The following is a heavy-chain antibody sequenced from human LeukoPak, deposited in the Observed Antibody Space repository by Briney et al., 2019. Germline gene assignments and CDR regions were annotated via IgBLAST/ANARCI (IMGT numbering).Heavy chain of an antibody. J-gene: IGHJ5*02. CDR3: ARGPPASYSSSGSNWFDP. CDR2: INPSGGST. D-gene: IGHD6-6*01. CDR1: GYTFTSYY. V-gene: IGHV1-46*01. Sequence: ASVKVSCKASGYTFTSYYMHWVRQAPGQGLEWMGIINPSGGSTSYAQKFQGRVTKTRDMSTSTVYMELSSLRSEDTAVYYCARGPPASYSSSGSNWFDPWGQGTLVTVSS.